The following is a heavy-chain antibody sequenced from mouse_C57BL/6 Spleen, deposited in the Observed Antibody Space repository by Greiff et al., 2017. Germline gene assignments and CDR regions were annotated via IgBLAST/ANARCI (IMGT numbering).Heavy chain of an antibody. Sequence: VKLVESGAELVRPGTSVKMSCKASGYTFTNYWIGWAKQRPGHGLEWIGDIYPGGGYTNYNEKFKGKATLTADKSSSTAYMQFSSLTSEDSAIYYCARSRITKGYFDYWGQGTTLTVSS. CDR2: IYPGGGYT. CDR1: GYTFTNYW. D-gene: IGHD2-4*01. J-gene: IGHJ2*01. V-gene: IGHV1-63*01. CDR3: ARSRITKGYFDY.